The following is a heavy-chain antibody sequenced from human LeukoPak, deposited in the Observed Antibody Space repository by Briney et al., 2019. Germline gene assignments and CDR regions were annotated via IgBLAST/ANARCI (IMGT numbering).Heavy chain of an antibody. CDR3: AKGSRSLHYYYYYYMDV. V-gene: IGHV3-48*03. J-gene: IGHJ6*03. Sequence: GGSLRLSCAASGFTFSSYEMNWVRQAPGKGLEWVSYISSSGSTIYYADSVKGRFTISRDNAKNSLYLQMNSLRAEDTAVYYCAKGSRSLHYYYYYYMDVWGKGTTVTVSS. CDR2: ISSSGSTI. CDR1: GFTFSSYE.